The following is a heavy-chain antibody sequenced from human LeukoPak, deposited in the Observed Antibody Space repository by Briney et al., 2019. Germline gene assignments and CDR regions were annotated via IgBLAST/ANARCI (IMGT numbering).Heavy chain of an antibody. CDR2: IRYDGSNK. CDR1: GFTFSSYA. J-gene: IGHJ4*02. Sequence: PGGSLRLSCAASGFTFSSYAMSWVRQAPGKGLEWVAFIRYDGSNKYYADSVKGRFTISRDNAKNSLYLQMNSLRAEDTAVYYCARGERYFDPSYFDYWGQGTLVTVSS. D-gene: IGHD3-9*01. CDR3: ARGERYFDPSYFDY. V-gene: IGHV3-30*02.